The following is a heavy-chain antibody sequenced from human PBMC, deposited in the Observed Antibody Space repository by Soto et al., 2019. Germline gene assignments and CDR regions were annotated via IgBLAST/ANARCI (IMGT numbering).Heavy chain of an antibody. CDR3: ASLKSSSWESYYFDY. V-gene: IGHV1-69*02. Sequence: GASVKVSCKASGGTFSSYTISWVRQAPGQGLEWMGRIIPILGIANYAQKFQGRVTITADKSTSTAYMELSSLRSEDTAVYYCASLKSSSWESYYFDYWGQGTLVTVSS. D-gene: IGHD6-13*01. CDR2: IIPILGIA. J-gene: IGHJ4*02. CDR1: GGTFSSYT.